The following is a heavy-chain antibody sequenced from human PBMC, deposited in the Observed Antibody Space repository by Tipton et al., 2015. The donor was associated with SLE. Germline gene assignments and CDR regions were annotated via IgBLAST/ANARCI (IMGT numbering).Heavy chain of an antibody. J-gene: IGHJ4*02. CDR2: MNSDGSNI. V-gene: IGHV3-74*01. D-gene: IGHD3-22*01. Sequence: SLRLSCAASGFTFDYWMHWVRQAPGKGLVWVSRMNSDGSNIGYADSVKGRFTISRDNAKNTLYLHMNSLRAGDTAVYYCTRGGSGYSLNWGQGTLVTVSS. CDR3: TRGGSGYSLN. CDR1: GFTFDYW.